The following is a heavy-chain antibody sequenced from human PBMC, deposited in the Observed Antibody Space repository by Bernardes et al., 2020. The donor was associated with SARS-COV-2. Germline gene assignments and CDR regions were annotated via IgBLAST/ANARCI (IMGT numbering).Heavy chain of an antibody. CDR1: GFTFSSYA. J-gene: IGHJ6*02. Sequence: GSLRLSCAASGFTFSSYAMSWVRQAPGKGLEWVSAISGSGGSTYYADSVKGRFTISRDNSKNTLYLQMNSLRAEDTAVYYCANVPGYYYYGMDVWGQGTTVTVSS. V-gene: IGHV3-23*01. CDR2: ISGSGGST. CDR3: ANVPGYYYYGMDV. D-gene: IGHD3-10*01.